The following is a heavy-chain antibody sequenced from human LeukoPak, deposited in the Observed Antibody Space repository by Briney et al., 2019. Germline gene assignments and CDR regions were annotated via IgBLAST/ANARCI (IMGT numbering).Heavy chain of an antibody. CDR3: AREVLIVVEPAANTIDY. CDR1: GFTFRDYT. D-gene: IGHD2-2*01. V-gene: IGHV3-21*01. CDR2: ISKSGTYI. Sequence: VGSLRLSCAASGFTFRDYTMNWVRLAPGKGLEWVSAISKSGTYIKYADSVKGRFTVSRDNAKNSLFLQMNSLRVEDTAVYFCAREVLIVVEPAANTIDYWGQGTRVTVSS. J-gene: IGHJ4*02.